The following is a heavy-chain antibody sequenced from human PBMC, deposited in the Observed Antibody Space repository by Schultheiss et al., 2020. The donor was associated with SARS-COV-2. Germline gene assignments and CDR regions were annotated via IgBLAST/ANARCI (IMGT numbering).Heavy chain of an antibody. CDR2: ISWNSGSI. CDR1: GFTFDDYA. J-gene: IGHJ6*02. CDR3: ARRRDGYIDSMDV. Sequence: SLKISCAASGFTFDDYAMHWVRQAPGKGLEWVSGISWNSGSIGYADSVKGRFTISRDNSKNTLYLQMNSLRAEDTAVYYCARRRDGYIDSMDVWGQGTTVTVSS. V-gene: IGHV3-9*01. D-gene: IGHD5-24*01.